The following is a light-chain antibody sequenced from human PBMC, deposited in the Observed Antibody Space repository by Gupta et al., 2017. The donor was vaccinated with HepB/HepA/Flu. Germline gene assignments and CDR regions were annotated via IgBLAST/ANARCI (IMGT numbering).Light chain of an antibody. CDR1: SSDVGGYKY. Sequence: QSALTHPHSVSGSPGQSVSISCSGTSSDVGGYKYVSWYQQHPGKAPKLIIDEVTKRPSGVPDRFSGSKSGNTASLTVSGLQAGDEADYYCGSYGGSNNMVFGGGTKLTVL. J-gene: IGLJ3*02. V-gene: IGLV2-8*01. CDR3: GSYGGSNNMV. CDR2: EVT.